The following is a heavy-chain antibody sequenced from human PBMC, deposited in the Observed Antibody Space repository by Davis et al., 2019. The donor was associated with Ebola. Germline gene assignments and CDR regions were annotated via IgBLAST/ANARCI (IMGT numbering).Heavy chain of an antibody. CDR2: INWNGGST. D-gene: IGHD4-17*01. V-gene: IGHV3-20*04. J-gene: IGHJ6*02. CDR1: GFTFDDYG. CDR3: APSGRGDSAYYYYGMDV. Sequence: GGSLRLSCAASGFTFDDYGMSWVRQAPGKGLEWVSGINWNGGSTGYADSVRGRFTISRDNSKNTLYLQMNSLRAEDTAVYYCAPSGRGDSAYYYYGMDVWGQGTTVTVSS.